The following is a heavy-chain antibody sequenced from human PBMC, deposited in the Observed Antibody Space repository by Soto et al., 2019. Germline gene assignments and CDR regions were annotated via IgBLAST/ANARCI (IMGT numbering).Heavy chain of an antibody. CDR1: GFTFSSYE. J-gene: IGHJ4*02. CDR3: ASSGYDILTGYSPFDY. CDR2: ISSSGSTI. Sequence: PGGSLRRPCAASGFTFSSYEMNWVRQAPGKGLEWVSYISSSGSTIYYADSVKGRFTISRDNAKNSLYLQMNSLRAEDTAVYYCASSGYDILTGYSPFDYWGQGTLVTVSS. D-gene: IGHD3-9*01. V-gene: IGHV3-48*03.